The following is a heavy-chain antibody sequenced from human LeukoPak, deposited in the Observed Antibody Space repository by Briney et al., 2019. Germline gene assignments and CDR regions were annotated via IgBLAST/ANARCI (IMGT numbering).Heavy chain of an antibody. D-gene: IGHD3-9*01. V-gene: IGHV1-18*01. CDR1: GGTFSSYA. CDR3: ARDRQYFDWLSISAGRGNWFDP. Sequence: GASVKVSCKASGGTFSSYAISWVRQAPGQGLEWMGWISAYNGNTNYAQKLQGRVTMTTDTSTSTAYMELRSLRSDDTAVYYCARDRQYFDWLSISAGRGNWFDPWGQGTLVTVSS. CDR2: ISAYNGNT. J-gene: IGHJ5*02.